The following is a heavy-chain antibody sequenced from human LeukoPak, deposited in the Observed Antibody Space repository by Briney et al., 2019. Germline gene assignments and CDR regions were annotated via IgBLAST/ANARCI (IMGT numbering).Heavy chain of an antibody. CDR3: ALRYGSQPKIAW. Sequence: PGGSLRLSCAASGFTFSSYNMNWVRQAPGKGLEWVSYIISGGSTIYYADSVKGRFTISRDNAKNSLYLQMNSLRDEDTAVDYCALRYGSQPKIAWWGQGTLVTVHS. CDR1: GFTFSSYN. V-gene: IGHV3-48*02. CDR2: IISGGSTI. D-gene: IGHD5-18*01. J-gene: IGHJ4*02.